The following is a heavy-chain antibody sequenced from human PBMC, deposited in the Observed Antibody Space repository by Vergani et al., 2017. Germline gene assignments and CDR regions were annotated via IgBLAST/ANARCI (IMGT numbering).Heavy chain of an antibody. D-gene: IGHD6-6*01. V-gene: IGHV4-34*01. CDR2: INPSGST. CDR1: GGSFSGYY. J-gene: IGHJ6*03. CDR3: AGALKEQLVRYYYYMDV. Sequence: QVQLQQWGAGLLKPSETLSLTCAVYGGSFSGYYWSWIRQPPGKGLEWVGEINPSGSTNYNPSLKSRVTISVDTSKNQFSLKLSSVTAADTAVYYCAGALKEQLVRYYYYMDVWGKGTTVTVSS.